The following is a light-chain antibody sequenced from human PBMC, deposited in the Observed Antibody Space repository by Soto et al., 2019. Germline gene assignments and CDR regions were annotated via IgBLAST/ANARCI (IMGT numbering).Light chain of an antibody. V-gene: IGLV1-47*02. CDR1: ISNIGGTNY. Sequence: QSVLTQPPSVSGTPGLRVNISCSGGISNIGGTNYAYWYQQLPGAAPKLLMHSNNLRPSGVPERISGSKSGTSASLAISGLRSEDEAVYYCASWDDRLGAVIFGGGTKLTVL. CDR3: ASWDDRLGAVI. J-gene: IGLJ2*01. CDR2: SNN.